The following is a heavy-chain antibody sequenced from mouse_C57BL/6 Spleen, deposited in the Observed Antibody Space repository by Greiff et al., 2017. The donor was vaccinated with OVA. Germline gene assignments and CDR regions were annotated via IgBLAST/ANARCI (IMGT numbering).Heavy chain of an antibody. V-gene: IGHV1-15*01. D-gene: IGHD2-1*01. J-gene: IGHJ2*01. CDR3: TRYYGNYFDY. CDR1: GYTFTDYE. Sequence: VQLQQSGAELVRPGASVTLSCKASGYTFTDYEMHWVKQTPVHGLEWIGAIDPETGGTAYNQKFKGKAILTADKSSSTAYMELRSLTSEDSAVYYCTRYYGNYFDYWGQGTTLTVSS. CDR2: IDPETGGT.